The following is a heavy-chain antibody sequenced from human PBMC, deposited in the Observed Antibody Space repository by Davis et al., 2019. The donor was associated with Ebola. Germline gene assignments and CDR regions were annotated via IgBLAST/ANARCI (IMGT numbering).Heavy chain of an antibody. V-gene: IGHV3-7*03. CDR2: IKPDGSEK. D-gene: IGHD3-3*01. J-gene: IGHJ6*03. CDR1: GFTFSNYC. CDR3: ARDLTYYDFWSGYRYYYMDV. Sequence: GESLKISCVASGFTFSNYCMSWVRQAPGKGLEWVANIKPDGSEKYYMDSMKGRFTISRDNAKNSLFLQMNSLRAEDTAVYYCARDLTYYDFWSGYRYYYMDVWGKGTTVTVSS.